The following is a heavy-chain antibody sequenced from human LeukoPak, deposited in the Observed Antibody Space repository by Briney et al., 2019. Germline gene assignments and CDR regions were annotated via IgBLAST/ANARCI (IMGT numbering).Heavy chain of an antibody. CDR1: GATFTRSY. Sequence: ASVKVSSKTSGATFTRSYLLRLRQAPGQGLEWMGWINPNTGGAYYEQKFQGRVTMTWYMSIITAYMELSRLTSDATAVDYFASGEVAFDLWGQGTRVTVSS. D-gene: IGHD3-10*01. CDR3: ASGEVAFDL. CDR2: INPNTGGA. J-gene: IGHJ5*02. V-gene: IGHV1-2*02.